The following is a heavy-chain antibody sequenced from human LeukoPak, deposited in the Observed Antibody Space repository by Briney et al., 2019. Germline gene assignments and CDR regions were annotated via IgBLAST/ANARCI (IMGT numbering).Heavy chain of an antibody. J-gene: IGHJ5*02. D-gene: IGHD2-15*01. Sequence: PSETLSLTCTVSGASINSGSYYWSWIRQPAGKGLEWIGEINHSGSTNYNPSLKSRVTISVDTSKNQFSLKLSSVTAADTAVYYCATTVGYCSGGSCSGWFDPWGQGTLVTVSS. CDR2: INHSGST. CDR1: GASINSGSYY. V-gene: IGHV4-61*10. CDR3: ATTVGYCSGGSCSGWFDP.